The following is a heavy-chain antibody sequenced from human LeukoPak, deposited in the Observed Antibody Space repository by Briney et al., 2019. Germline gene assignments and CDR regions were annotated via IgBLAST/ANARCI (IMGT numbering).Heavy chain of an antibody. CDR2: ISGDGITT. D-gene: IGHD7-27*01. CDR1: GFTFSTYA. CDR3: VKDSLPGDSPFDY. V-gene: IGHV3-64D*06. J-gene: IGHJ4*02. Sequence: GGSLRLSCSASGFTFSTYAMHWVRQAPGKGLEYVSAISGDGITTYCADSVKGRFTISRDNSKNTLYLQMSSLRAEDTALYYCVKDSLPGDSPFDYWGQGTLVTVSS.